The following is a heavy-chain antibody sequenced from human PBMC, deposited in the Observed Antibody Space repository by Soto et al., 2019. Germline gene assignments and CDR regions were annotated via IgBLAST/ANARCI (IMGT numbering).Heavy chain of an antibody. J-gene: IGHJ3*02. Sequence: EVQLLESGGGLVQPGGSLRLSCAASGFTFSSYAMSWVRQAPGKGLEWVSAISGSGGSTYYADSVKGRFTISRDNSKNTLYLQMNSLRAEDTAVYYCAGSSGWYRAFDIWGQGTMVTVSS. CDR2: ISGSGGST. CDR1: GFTFSSYA. V-gene: IGHV3-23*01. D-gene: IGHD6-19*01. CDR3: AGSSGWYRAFDI.